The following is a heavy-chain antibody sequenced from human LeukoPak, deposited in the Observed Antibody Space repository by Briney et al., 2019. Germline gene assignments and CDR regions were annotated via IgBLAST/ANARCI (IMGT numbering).Heavy chain of an antibody. CDR1: GFTFSSYS. V-gene: IGHV3-48*04. J-gene: IGHJ3*02. CDR3: ARVRSLNDAFDI. CDR2: ISSSSSTI. Sequence: GGSLRLSCAASGFTFSSYSMNWVRQAPGKGLEWVSYISSSSSTIHYADSVKGRFTISRDNAKNSLYLQMNSLRAEDTAVYYCARVRSLNDAFDIWGQGTMVTVSS. D-gene: IGHD3-16*02.